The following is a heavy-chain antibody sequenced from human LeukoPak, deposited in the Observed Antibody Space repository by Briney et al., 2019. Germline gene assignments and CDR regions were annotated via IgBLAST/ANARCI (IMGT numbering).Heavy chain of an antibody. D-gene: IGHD3-22*01. J-gene: IGHJ3*02. V-gene: IGHV4-34*01. CDR3: ARKTYDSTGPTPHPDVFDI. CDR2: ISHSGSI. Sequence: SETLSLTCAVYGESFSGYDWSWIRQPPGKGLEWIGEISHSGSINYNPSLKSRVTISVDTSKNQFSLKLSSVTAADTAVYYCARKTYDSTGPTPHPDVFDIWGQGTMVTVSS. CDR1: GESFSGYD.